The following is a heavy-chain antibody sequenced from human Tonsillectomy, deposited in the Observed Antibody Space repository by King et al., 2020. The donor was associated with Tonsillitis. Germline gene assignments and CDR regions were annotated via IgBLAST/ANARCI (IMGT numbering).Heavy chain of an antibody. D-gene: IGHD6-13*01. CDR3: ARGGSEQQHEAQFDY. CDR1: GYTFTNYY. V-gene: IGHV1-46*01. CDR2: INPSGGSA. Sequence: VQLVESGAEVRKPGASVKVSCKASGYTFTNYYMHWVRQAPGQGPEWMGIINPSGGSASYAQKFQGSVTMTRDTSTSTVYMELNSRRSEDTAVYYCARGGSEQQHEAQFDYWGQGTLVTVSS. J-gene: IGHJ4*02.